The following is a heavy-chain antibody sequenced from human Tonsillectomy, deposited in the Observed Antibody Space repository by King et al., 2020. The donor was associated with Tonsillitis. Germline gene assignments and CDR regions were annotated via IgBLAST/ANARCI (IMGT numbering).Heavy chain of an antibody. D-gene: IGHD3-3*01. J-gene: IGHJ4*02. Sequence: QLQESGPGLVKPSETLSLTCTVSGGSISSSSDYWGWIRQPPGKGLEWIGSIYYSGSTYYNPSLKSRVTISVDTSKNQFSLKLSSLTAADTAVYYCASRGPITIFGVVMYYFDYWAQGTLVTVSS. CDR2: IYYSGST. CDR3: ASRGPITIFGVVMYYFDY. V-gene: IGHV4-39*01. CDR1: GGSISSSSDY.